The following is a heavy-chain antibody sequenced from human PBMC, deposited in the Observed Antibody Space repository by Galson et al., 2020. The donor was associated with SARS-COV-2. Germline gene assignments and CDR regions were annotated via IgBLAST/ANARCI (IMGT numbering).Heavy chain of an antibody. CDR3: ASSLRYFDWLVMDV. CDR2: IDWDDDK. J-gene: IGHJ6*03. V-gene: IGHV2-70*01. CDR1: GFSLSTSGMC. Sequence: SGPTLVKPTQTPTLTCTFSGFSLSTSGMCVSWIRQPPGKALAWLALIDWDDDKYYSTSLKTRLTISKDTSKNQVVLTMTNMDPVDTAMYYCASSLRYFDWLVMDVWGKGTTVTVSS. D-gene: IGHD3-9*01.